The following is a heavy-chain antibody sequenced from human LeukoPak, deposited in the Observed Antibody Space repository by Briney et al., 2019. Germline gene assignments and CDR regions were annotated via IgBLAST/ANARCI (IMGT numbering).Heavy chain of an antibody. J-gene: IGHJ6*02. CDR2: ISYDGSNK. CDR1: GFTFSTYS. V-gene: IGHV3-30*03. D-gene: IGHD3-10*01. CDR3: ARAGGRDYFYYYGVDV. Sequence: PGGSLRLSCAASGFTFSTYSMNWVRQAPGKGLEWVAVISYDGSNKYYADSVKGRFTISRDNSKNTLYLQMNSLRPEDTAVCYCARAGGRDYFYYYGVDVWGQGTTVTVSS.